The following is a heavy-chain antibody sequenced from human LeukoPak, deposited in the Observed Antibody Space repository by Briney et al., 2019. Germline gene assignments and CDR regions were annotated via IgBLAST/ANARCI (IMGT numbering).Heavy chain of an antibody. V-gene: IGHV1-69*13. CDR3: AREQATHDAFDI. CDR1: GGTFSSYA. Sequence: GASVKVSCKASGGTFSSYAISWVRQAPGQGLEWMGGIIPIFGTANYAQKFQGRVTITANESTSTAYMELSSLRSEDTAVYYCAREQATHDAFDIWGQGTMVTVSS. J-gene: IGHJ3*02. CDR2: IIPIFGTA.